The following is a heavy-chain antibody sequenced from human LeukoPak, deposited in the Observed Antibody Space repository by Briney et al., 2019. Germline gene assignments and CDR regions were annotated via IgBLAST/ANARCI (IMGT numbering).Heavy chain of an antibody. V-gene: IGHV1-2*02. CDR1: VYTFTGYY. J-gene: IGHJ5*02. CDR2: INPNSGGT. D-gene: IGHD2-2*01. CDR3: ARDLGVVVPAAISDWFDP. Sequence: ASVKVSCKASVYTFTGYYMHWVRQAPGQGLEWMGWINPNSGGTNYAQKFQGRVTMTRDTSISTAYMELSRLRSDDTAVYYCARDLGVVVPAAISDWFDPWGQGTLVTVSS.